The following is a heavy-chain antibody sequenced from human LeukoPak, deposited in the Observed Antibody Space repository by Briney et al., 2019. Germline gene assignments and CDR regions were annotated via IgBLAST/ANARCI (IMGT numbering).Heavy chain of an antibody. J-gene: IGHJ4*02. CDR3: AGYDYGDYVGYYFDY. D-gene: IGHD4-17*01. CDR1: GGSFSGYY. CDR2: INHSGST. Sequence: KPSETLSLTCAVYGGSFSGYYWSWIRQPPGKGLEWIGEINHSGSTNYNPSLKSRVTISVDTSKNQFSLRLSSVTAADTAVYYCAGYDYGDYVGYYFDYWGQGTLVTVSS. V-gene: IGHV4-34*01.